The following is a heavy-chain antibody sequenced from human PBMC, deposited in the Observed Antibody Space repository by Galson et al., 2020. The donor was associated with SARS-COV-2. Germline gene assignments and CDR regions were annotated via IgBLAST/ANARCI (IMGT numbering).Heavy chain of an antibody. D-gene: IGHD6-13*01. CDR2: IYPGDSDS. J-gene: IGHJ6*03. Sequence: GESLKISCKGSGSSFSSYWIGWVRQMPGKGLEWMGIIYPGDSDSRYSPSFQGQVTISADKSISTAYLQWSSLKASDTAMYYCARHVGSSWYLASDNYYYMDVWGKGTTVIVSS. V-gene: IGHV5-51*01. CDR1: GSSFSSYW. CDR3: ARHVGSSWYLASDNYYYMDV.